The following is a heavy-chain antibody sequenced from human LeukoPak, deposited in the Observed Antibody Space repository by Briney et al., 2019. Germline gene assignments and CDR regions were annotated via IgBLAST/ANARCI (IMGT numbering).Heavy chain of an antibody. Sequence: PSETLSLTCAVSGGSISSSNWWSWVRQPPGKGLEWIGEIYHSGSTNYNPSLKSRVTISVDKSKNQFSLKLSSVTATDTAVYYCARDNLGLRFLEWLPKGILGAFDIWGQGTMVTVSS. D-gene: IGHD3-3*01. V-gene: IGHV4-4*02. CDR2: IYHSGST. CDR1: GGSISSSNW. CDR3: ARDNLGLRFLEWLPKGILGAFDI. J-gene: IGHJ3*02.